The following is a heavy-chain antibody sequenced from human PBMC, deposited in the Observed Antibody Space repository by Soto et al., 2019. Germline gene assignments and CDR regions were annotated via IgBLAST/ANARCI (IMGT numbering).Heavy chain of an antibody. D-gene: IGHD3-16*01. J-gene: IGHJ3*02. CDR2: IRSKANSYAT. Sequence: HPGGSLRLSCSASAFTCSCFPMHWVRQASGKGLEWVVRIRSKANSYATAYAASVKGRFTISRDDSRNTAYLQMNSLKTEDTAVYYCTTSSPMITFGGVKPDHAFDIWGQGTMVTVSS. CDR1: AFTCSCFP. CDR3: TTSSPMITFGGVKPDHAFDI. V-gene: IGHV3-73*01.